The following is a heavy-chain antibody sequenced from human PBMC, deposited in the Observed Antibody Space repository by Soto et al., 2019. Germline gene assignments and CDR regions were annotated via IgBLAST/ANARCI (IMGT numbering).Heavy chain of an antibody. Sequence: QVQLVESGGGVVQPGRSLRLSCVASGFSFKDHGLHWVRQAPGKGPEWVAVIWYDSSNKYYGASVKGRFTISRDNSKNTLCLQRNSLRVEDTGLYYCARGSGVEAATPFDYWGQGALVTVSS. CDR1: GFSFKDHG. V-gene: IGHV3-33*01. CDR3: ARGSGVEAATPFDY. D-gene: IGHD2-15*01. CDR2: IWYDSSNK. J-gene: IGHJ4*02.